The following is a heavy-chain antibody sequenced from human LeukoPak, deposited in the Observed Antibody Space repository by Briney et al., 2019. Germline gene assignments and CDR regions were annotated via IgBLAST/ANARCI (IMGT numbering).Heavy chain of an antibody. V-gene: IGHV1-2*02. CDR3: AGDLRVLTGWFDP. Sequence: ASVKVSCKASGYTFTGYYMHWVRQAPGQGLEWMGWINPNSGGTNYAQKFQGRVTMTRDTSISTAYMELSRLRSDDTAVYYCAGDLRVLTGWFDPWGQGTLVTVSS. CDR1: GYTFTGYY. J-gene: IGHJ5*02. CDR2: INPNSGGT.